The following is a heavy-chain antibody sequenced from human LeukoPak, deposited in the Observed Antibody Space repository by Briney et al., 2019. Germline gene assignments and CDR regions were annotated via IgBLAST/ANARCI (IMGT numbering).Heavy chain of an antibody. D-gene: IGHD1-26*01. Sequence: SVKVSCKASGGTFSSYAISWVRQAPGQGLEWMGGIIPIFGTANYAQKFQGRVTITADESTSTAYMELSSLRSEGTAVYYCASNSYSGPYYYYGMDVWGQGTTVTVSS. CDR3: ASNSYSGPYYYYGMDV. CDR2: IIPIFGTA. CDR1: GGTFSSYA. V-gene: IGHV1-69*13. J-gene: IGHJ6*02.